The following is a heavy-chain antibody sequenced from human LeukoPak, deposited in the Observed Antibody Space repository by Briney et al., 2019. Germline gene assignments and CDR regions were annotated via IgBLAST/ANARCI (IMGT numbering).Heavy chain of an antibody. CDR3: AKSRLMTLSYWYFDL. V-gene: IGHV3-9*01. Sequence: GRSLRLSCAASGFTFDDYAMHRVRQAPGKGLEWVSGIRWNSDTKAYADSVKGRFTISRDNAKNSLYLEMNSLRPEDTALYYCAKSRLMTLSYWYFDLWGRGTLVTVSS. CDR1: GFTFDDYA. CDR2: IRWNSDTK. J-gene: IGHJ2*01. D-gene: IGHD6-25*01.